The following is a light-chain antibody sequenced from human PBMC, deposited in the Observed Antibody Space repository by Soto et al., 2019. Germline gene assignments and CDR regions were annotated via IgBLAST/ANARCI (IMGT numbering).Light chain of an antibody. CDR3: QQFDDYPFT. V-gene: IGKV3-11*01. CDR2: DAS. J-gene: IGKJ3*01. Sequence: EIVLTQTPATLSLSPGERATLSCRASQSVSSYLAWYQQKPGQAPRLLIYDASNRATGIPARFSGSGSGTDFTLTISSLEPEDFATYYCQQFDDYPFTFGPGTKVDIK. CDR1: QSVSSY.